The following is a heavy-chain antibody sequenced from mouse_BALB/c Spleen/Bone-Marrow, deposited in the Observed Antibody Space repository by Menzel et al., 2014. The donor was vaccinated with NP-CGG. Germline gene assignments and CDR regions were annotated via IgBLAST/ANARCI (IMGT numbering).Heavy chain of an antibody. Sequence: EVQLQQSGPELVKPGASVKISCKTSGYTFTEYTMHWVKQSHGKSLEWIGGVNPNNGGTIYNQRFKGKATLTVDKSSSTAYMELRSLTSEDSAVYFCARKDYGYNYVMDYWGQGTSVTVSS. J-gene: IGHJ4*01. CDR3: ARKDYGYNYVMDY. V-gene: IGHV1-18*01. CDR2: VNPNNGGT. D-gene: IGHD1-2*01. CDR1: GYTFTEYT.